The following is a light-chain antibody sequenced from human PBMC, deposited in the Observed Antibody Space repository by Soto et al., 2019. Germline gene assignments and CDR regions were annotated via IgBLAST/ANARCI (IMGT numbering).Light chain of an antibody. CDR2: AAS. J-gene: IGKJ1*01. Sequence: DIQMTQSPSSLSASVGDRVTITCRVSQSITGYLHWYQQKPGKAPKLLIYAASSLQSGVPARFSGSGSGTDFTLTISSLQPEDCATYYCQQSYSTRWTFGQGTKVEIK. V-gene: IGKV1-39*01. CDR3: QQSYSTRWT. CDR1: QSITGY.